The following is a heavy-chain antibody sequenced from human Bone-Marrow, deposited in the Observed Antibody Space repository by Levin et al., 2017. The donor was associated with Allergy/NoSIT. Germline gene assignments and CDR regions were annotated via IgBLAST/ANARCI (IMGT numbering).Heavy chain of an antibody. V-gene: IGHV3-30-3*01. D-gene: IGHD4-11*01. CDR3: ARDRSADSYYYYPMDV. CDR1: GFTFSSYA. Sequence: SCAASGFTFSSYAIHWVRQAPGKGLEWVALISSDGSVKYYPDPVKGRFTISRDNSKNTLYLQVNNLRAEDTAVYYCARDRSADSYYYYPMDVWGQGTTVTVSS. J-gene: IGHJ6*02. CDR2: ISSDGSVK.